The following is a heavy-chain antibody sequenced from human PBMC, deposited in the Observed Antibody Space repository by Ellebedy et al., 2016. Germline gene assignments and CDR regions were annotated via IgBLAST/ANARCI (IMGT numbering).Heavy chain of an antibody. V-gene: IGHV3-73*01. Sequence: GESLKISXAASGFSFSGSDIHWVRQASGKGLEGVGRIRSKSNNYATAYAASVKGRFTISRDDSKNTAYLQMNSLKIDDTAVYFCTRYEYSEAAGPLDWGQGTLVTVSS. CDR2: IRSKSNNYAT. CDR3: TRYEYSEAAGPLD. D-gene: IGHD5-12*01. J-gene: IGHJ4*02. CDR1: GFSFSGSD.